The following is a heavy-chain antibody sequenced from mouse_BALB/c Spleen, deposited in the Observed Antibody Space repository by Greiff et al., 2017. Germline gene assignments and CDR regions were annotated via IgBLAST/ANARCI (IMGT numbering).Heavy chain of an antibody. CDR2: INPYNDGT. V-gene: IGHV1-14*01. CDR1: GYTFTSYV. CDR3: ARPLMITGFAY. Sequence: VQLQQSGPELVKPGASVKMSCKASGYTFTSYVMHWVKQKPGQGLEWIGYINPYNDGTKYNEKFKGKATLTSDKSSSTAYMELSSLTSEDSAVYYCARPLMITGFAYWGQGTLVTVSA. J-gene: IGHJ3*01. D-gene: IGHD2-4*01.